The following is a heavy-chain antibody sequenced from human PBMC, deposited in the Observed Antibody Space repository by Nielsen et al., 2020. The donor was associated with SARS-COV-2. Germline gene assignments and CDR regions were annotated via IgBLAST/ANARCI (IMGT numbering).Heavy chain of an antibody. J-gene: IGHJ6*03. CDR1: GFTFSSYG. CDR3: ARDIGRNKYYYYYYMDV. CDR2: ISSSSSYI. D-gene: IGHD1-26*01. V-gene: IGHV3-21*01. Sequence: GESLKISCAASGFTFSSYGMHWVRQAPGKGLEWVSSISSSSSYIYYADSVKGRFTISRDNAKNSLYLQMNSLRAEDTAVYYCARDIGRNKYYYYYYMDVWGKGTTVTVSS.